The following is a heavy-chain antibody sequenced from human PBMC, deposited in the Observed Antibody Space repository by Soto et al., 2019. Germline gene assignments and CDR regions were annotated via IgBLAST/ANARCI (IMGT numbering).Heavy chain of an antibody. Sequence: QVQLVQSGTEVKTPGASVKVSCKASGYTFTSHDINWVRQATGQGLEWMGWLNPYNGKTAYAQTFQGRVTMTWNATTGTVYLELSSLRSEDTAMYYCATRDPGHYWGQGTLVTVSS. CDR2: LNPYNGKT. CDR3: ATRDPGHY. CDR1: GYTFTSHD. J-gene: IGHJ4*02. V-gene: IGHV1-8*01.